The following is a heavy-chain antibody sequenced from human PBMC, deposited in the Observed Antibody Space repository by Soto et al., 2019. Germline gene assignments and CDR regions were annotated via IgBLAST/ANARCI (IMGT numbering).Heavy chain of an antibody. CDR1: GFTLSTYG. CDR2: ITGTGGNT. CDR3: ARIRGYYYGLDV. V-gene: IGHV3-23*01. J-gene: IGHJ6*02. Sequence: EVQLLESGGGLVQPGGSLRLSCAASGFTLSTYGMTWVRQAPGKGLEWVSAITGTGGNTYYVESVKGRFTVSRDNSKNMLYLQVISLRAEDTAVYYCARIRGYYYGLDVWGQGTTVTVSS.